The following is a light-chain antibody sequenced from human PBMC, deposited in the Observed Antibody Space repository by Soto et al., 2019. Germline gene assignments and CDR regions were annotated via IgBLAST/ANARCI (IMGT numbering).Light chain of an antibody. CDR2: EVS. J-gene: IGLJ2*01. Sequence: QSALTQPASVSGSPGQSITISCTGTSSDVGGYNYVSWYQHHPGKAPKLMIYEVSNRTSGVSNRFSGSKSDNTASLTISGLQAEDESDYYCRSYTRRTTLVFGGGTKLTVL. V-gene: IGLV2-14*01. CDR1: SSDVGGYNY. CDR3: RSYTRRTTLV.